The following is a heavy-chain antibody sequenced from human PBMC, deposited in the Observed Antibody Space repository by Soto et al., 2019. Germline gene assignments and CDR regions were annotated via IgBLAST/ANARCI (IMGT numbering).Heavy chain of an antibody. Sequence: PSETLSLTCTVSGGSISSYYWSWIRQPAGKGLEWIGRIYTSGSTNYNPSLKSRVTMSVDTSKNQFSLKLSSVTAADTAAYYCARDGAYCGGDCYPNWFDPWGQGTLVTVSS. J-gene: IGHJ5*02. V-gene: IGHV4-4*07. CDR2: IYTSGST. CDR1: GGSISSYY. D-gene: IGHD2-21*02. CDR3: ARDGAYCGGDCYPNWFDP.